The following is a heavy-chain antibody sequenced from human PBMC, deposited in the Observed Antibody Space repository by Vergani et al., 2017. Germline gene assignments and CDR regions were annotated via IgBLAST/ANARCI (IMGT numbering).Heavy chain of an antibody. V-gene: IGHV1-18*01. Sequence: QVQLVQSGAEVKKPGSSVKVSCKASGGTFSSYGISWVRQAPGQGLEWMGWISAYNGNTNYAQKLQGRVTMTTDTSTSTAYMELRSLRSDDTAVYYCARDRMGGGRTYYYGSGSEYWGQGTLVTVSS. D-gene: IGHD3-10*01. CDR3: ARDRMGGGRTYYYGSGSEY. J-gene: IGHJ4*02. CDR1: GGTFSSYG. CDR2: ISAYNGNT.